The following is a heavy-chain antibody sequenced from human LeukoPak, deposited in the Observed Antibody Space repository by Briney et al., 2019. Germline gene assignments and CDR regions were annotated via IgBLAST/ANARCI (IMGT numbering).Heavy chain of an antibody. CDR1: GFTFSSYA. J-gene: IGHJ3*02. CDR2: ISYDGSNK. CDR3: ARDQAPGAFDI. Sequence: SGGSLRLSCAASGFTFSSYAMHWVRQAPGKGLEWVAVISYDGSNKYYADSVKGRFTISRDNSKNTLYLQMNSLRAEDTAVYYCARDQAPGAFDIWGQGTMVTVSS. V-gene: IGHV3-30-3*01.